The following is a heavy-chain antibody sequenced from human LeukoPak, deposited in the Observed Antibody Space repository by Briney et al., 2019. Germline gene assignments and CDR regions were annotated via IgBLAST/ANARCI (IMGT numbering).Heavy chain of an antibody. Sequence: PSETLSLTCAVYGGSFSGYYWSWIRQPPGKGLEWIGEINHSGSTNYNPSLKSRVTISVDKSKNQFSLKLSSVTAADTAVYYCARRTTVTIPFGYWGQGTLVTVSS. CDR3: ARRTTVTIPFGY. CDR2: INHSGST. J-gene: IGHJ4*02. V-gene: IGHV4-34*01. CDR1: GGSFSGYY. D-gene: IGHD4-11*01.